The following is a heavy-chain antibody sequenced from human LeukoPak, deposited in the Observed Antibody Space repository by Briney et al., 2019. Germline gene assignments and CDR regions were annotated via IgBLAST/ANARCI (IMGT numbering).Heavy chain of an antibody. V-gene: IGHV3-30*02. J-gene: IGHJ4*02. D-gene: IGHD5-12*01. CDR1: GFTFSSYG. CDR3: AKDRGGYRETYFDY. CDR2: IRYDGSNK. Sequence: GGSLRLSCAASGFTFSSYGMHWVRQAPGKGLEWVAFIRYDGSNKYYADSVKGRFTISRDNSKNTLYLQMNSLRAEDTAVYYCAKDRGGYRETYFDYWGQGTLVTVSS.